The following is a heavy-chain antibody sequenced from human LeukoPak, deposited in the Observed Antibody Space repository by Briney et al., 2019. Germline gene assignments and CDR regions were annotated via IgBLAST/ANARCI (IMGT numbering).Heavy chain of an antibody. Sequence: ASVKVSCKASGYTFTRYYMHWVRQAPGQGLEWMGIINPSGGSTSYVQKFQGRVTMTRDMSTSTVYMELSSLRSEDTAVYYCARGIGYCSSTSCQYYFDYWGRGTLVTVSS. D-gene: IGHD2-2*01. J-gene: IGHJ4*02. CDR1: GYTFTRYY. CDR3: ARGIGYCSSTSCQYYFDY. CDR2: INPSGGST. V-gene: IGHV1-46*01.